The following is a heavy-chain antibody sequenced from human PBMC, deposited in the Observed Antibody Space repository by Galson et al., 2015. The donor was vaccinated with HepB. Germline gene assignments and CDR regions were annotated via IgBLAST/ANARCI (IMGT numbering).Heavy chain of an antibody. V-gene: IGHV3-23*01. CDR3: AKNSGSSWFVPYHFDS. CDR2: ISGRGGST. J-gene: IGHJ4*02. Sequence: SLRLSCAASRFTFSNYVMNWVRQAPGKGLEWVSSISGRGGSTYYAGSVKGRFTISRDNSKNTLYLQMNSLRAEDTAVYYCAKNSGSSWFVPYHFDSWGQGTLVTVSS. D-gene: IGHD6-13*01. CDR1: RFTFSNYV.